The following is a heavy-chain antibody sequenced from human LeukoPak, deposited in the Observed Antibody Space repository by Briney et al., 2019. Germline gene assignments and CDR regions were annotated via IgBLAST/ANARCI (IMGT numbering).Heavy chain of an antibody. CDR3: ARRPIPVAPYFFDP. CDR1: GASISTSAYS. Sequence: SETLSLTCTVSGASISTSAYSWGWIRQPPGKGLEWIGLYYIESPYYNPSLKGRLTLNVDASKSQLSLTLTSVTAADTAVYYCARRPIPVAPYFFDPWGQGLLVTVSS. V-gene: IGHV4-39*01. D-gene: IGHD2/OR15-2a*01. J-gene: IGHJ5*02. CDR2: LYYIESP.